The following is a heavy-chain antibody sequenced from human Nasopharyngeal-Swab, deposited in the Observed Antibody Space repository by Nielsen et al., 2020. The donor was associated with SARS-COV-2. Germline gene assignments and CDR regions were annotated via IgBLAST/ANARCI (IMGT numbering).Heavy chain of an antibody. J-gene: IGHJ6*02. CDR2: ISGADDST. CDR1: GFTFNTYA. V-gene: IGHV3-23*01. D-gene: IGHD5-12*01. CDR3: AKDRDSGDDSDDYYHYYGMDV. Sequence: GGSLRLSCAASGFTFNTYAISWVRQAPGKGLEWVSAISGADDSTKYADSVKGRFTISRDNSKNTVNLQMNSLRAEDTATYYCAKDRDSGDDSDDYYHYYGMDVWGQGTTVTVSS.